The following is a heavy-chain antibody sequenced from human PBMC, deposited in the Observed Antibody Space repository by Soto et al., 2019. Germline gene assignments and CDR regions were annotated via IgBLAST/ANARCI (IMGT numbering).Heavy chain of an antibody. CDR1: GFTFSSYG. CDR3: ARESYCSSTSCLYFDY. D-gene: IGHD2-2*01. V-gene: IGHV3-33*01. Sequence: QVQLVESGGGVVQPGRSLRLSCAASGFTFSSYGMHWVRQAPGTGLEWVAVIWYDGSNKYYADSVKGRFTISRDNSKNTLYLQMNSRRAEDTAVYYCARESYCSSTSCLYFDYWGQGTLVTVSS. J-gene: IGHJ4*02. CDR2: IWYDGSNK.